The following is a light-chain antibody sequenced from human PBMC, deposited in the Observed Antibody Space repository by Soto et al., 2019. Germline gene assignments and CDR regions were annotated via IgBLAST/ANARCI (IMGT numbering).Light chain of an antibody. CDR2: GAS. Sequence: EIVLTQSPGTLSLSPGERATLCCRASQSVSSSYLAWYQQKPGQAPRLLIYGASSRATGIPDRFSGSGSGTDFTLTISRLEPEDFAVYYCQQYGSSPLTFGGGTKLEIK. CDR1: QSVSSSY. J-gene: IGKJ4*01. V-gene: IGKV3-20*01. CDR3: QQYGSSPLT.